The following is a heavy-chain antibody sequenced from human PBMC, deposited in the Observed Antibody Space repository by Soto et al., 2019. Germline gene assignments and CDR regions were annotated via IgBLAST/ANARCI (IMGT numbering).Heavy chain of an antibody. CDR3: ARGRTVRNYADDSSDYFYFFDY. J-gene: IGHJ4*02. CDR1: GFTFKTYT. D-gene: IGHD3-22*01. Sequence: PGGSLRLSCAGSGFTFKTYTFHWGRQPPGKGLEWVAVISYDGSNKYYADSVKGRFTVSRDNSKSTLFLQMNSLTPEDTAVYYCARGRTVRNYADDSSDYFYFFDYWGQGTQVTVSS. CDR2: ISYDGSNK. V-gene: IGHV3-30-3*01.